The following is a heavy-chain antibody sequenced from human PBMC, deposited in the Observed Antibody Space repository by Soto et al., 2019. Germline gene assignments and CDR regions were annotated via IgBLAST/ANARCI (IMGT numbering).Heavy chain of an antibody. D-gene: IGHD6-6*01. J-gene: IGHJ4*02. Sequence: SETLSLTCAVYGGSFSGYYGSWFRQPPGKGLEWIGEINHSGSTNYNPSLKSRVTISVDTSKNQFSLKLSSVTAADTAVYYCARGSQIGFETFSSAANFDYWGQGTLVTVSS. V-gene: IGHV4-34*01. CDR1: GGSFSGYY. CDR2: INHSGST. CDR3: ARGSQIGFETFSSAANFDY.